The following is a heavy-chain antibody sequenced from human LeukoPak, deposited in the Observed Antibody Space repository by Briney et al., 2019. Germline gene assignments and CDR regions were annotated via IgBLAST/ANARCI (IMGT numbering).Heavy chain of an antibody. CDR1: GGSISSSSYS. J-gene: IGHJ4*02. Sequence: SETLSLTCTVSGGSISSSSYSWGWIRQPPGKGLEWIGSIYYSGSTYYNPSLKSRVTISVDTSKNQFSLKLSSVTAADTAVYYCARQKSGVCSSTSCYQTHFDYWGQGTLVTVSS. V-gene: IGHV4-39*01. D-gene: IGHD2-2*01. CDR2: IYYSGST. CDR3: ARQKSGVCSSTSCYQTHFDY.